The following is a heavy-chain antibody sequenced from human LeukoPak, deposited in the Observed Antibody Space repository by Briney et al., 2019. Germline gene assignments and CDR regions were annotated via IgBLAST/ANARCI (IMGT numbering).Heavy chain of an antibody. CDR1: EVTFRKFA. CDR3: TKASRH. CDR2: ISASGVNT. Sequence: GGSLRLSCAASEVTFRKFAMNWVRQAPGKGLDWVSAISASGVNTFYADSVKGRFTISRDNSRNTLFLQMNILRAEDTATYYCTKASRHWGQGTLVTVSS. V-gene: IGHV3-23*01. J-gene: IGHJ4*02.